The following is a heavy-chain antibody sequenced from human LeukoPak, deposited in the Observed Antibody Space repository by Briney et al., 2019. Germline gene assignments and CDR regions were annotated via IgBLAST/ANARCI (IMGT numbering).Heavy chain of an antibody. CDR3: AKVLDTMVRGTLYYYYYGMDV. D-gene: IGHD3-10*01. V-gene: IGHV3-23*01. Sequence: PGGSLRLSCAASGFTFSRFSMTWVRQAPGKGLEWVSSISGSGGRTYYADSVKGRFTISRDNSENTVFLQMNSLRVDDTAVYYCAKVLDTMVRGTLYYYYYGMDVWGQGTTVTVSS. CDR1: GFTFSRFS. CDR2: ISGSGGRT. J-gene: IGHJ6*02.